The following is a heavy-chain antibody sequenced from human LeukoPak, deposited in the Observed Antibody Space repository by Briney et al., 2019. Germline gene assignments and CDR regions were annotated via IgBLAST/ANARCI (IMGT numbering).Heavy chain of an antibody. V-gene: IGHV4-4*07. CDR1: GGSISSYY. D-gene: IGHD1-1*01. J-gene: IGHJ3*02. CDR3: ARDVSAPGADDAFDI. Sequence: SETLSLTCTVSGGSISSYYWSWIRQPAGKGLEWIGRIYPGGNTNYNPSLKSRVSMSADTSKNQFSLKVSSLTAADTAVYYCARDVSAPGADDAFDIWGQGTMVTVSS. CDR2: IYPGGNT.